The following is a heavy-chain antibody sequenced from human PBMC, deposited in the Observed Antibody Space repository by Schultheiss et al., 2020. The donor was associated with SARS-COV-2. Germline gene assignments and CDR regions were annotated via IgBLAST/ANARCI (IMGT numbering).Heavy chain of an antibody. J-gene: IGHJ4*02. CDR3: ARGLVVVRNFDY. CDR1: GYSISSGYY. Sequence: SETLSLTCAVSGYSISSGYYWGWIRQPPGKGLEWIGYIYYSGSTNYNPSLKSRVTISVDTSKNQFSLKLSSVTAADTAVYYCARGLVVVRNFDYWGQGTLVTVSS. V-gene: IGHV4-38-2*01. D-gene: IGHD2-15*01. CDR2: IYYSGST.